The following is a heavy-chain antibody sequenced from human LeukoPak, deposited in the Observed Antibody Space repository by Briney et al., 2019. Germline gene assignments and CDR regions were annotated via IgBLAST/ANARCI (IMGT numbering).Heavy chain of an antibody. D-gene: IGHD3-3*01. CDR3: ASIVGYDFKRGYARDQ. CDR2: IYYSGST. V-gene: IGHV4-39*07. CDR1: GGSISSSSYY. J-gene: IGHJ4*02. Sequence: SETLSLTCTVSGGSISSSSYYWGWIRQPPGKGLEWIGSIYYSGSTYYNPSLKSRVTISVDTSKNQFSLKLSSVTAADTAVYFCASIVGYDFKRGYARDQWGQETRVSVSS.